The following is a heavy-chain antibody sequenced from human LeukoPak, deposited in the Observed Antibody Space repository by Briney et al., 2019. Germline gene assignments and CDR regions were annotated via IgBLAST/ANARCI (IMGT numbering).Heavy chain of an antibody. Sequence: GEPLKISCKGSGYSFTSYWIGWVRQMPGKGLEWMGIVYPGDSGTRYSPSFQGQVTISADKSISTAYLQWSSLKASDTAMYYCATRGVVVPAAQLFDYWGQGTLVTVSS. D-gene: IGHD2-2*01. CDR2: VYPGDSGT. J-gene: IGHJ4*02. CDR1: GYSFTSYW. CDR3: ATRGVVVPAAQLFDY. V-gene: IGHV5-51*01.